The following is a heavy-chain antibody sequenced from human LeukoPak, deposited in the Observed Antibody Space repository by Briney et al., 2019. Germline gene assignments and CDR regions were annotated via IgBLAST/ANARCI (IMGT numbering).Heavy chain of an antibody. Sequence: GGSLRLSCAASGFTVSNNYMSWVRQAPGKGLEWVSVFYSGGSTYYADSVKGRFTSSRDNAKNALYLQMNSLRAEDTAVYYCAREGVGYPDAFDIWGQGTMVTVSS. J-gene: IGHJ3*02. V-gene: IGHV3-53*01. CDR1: GFTVSNNY. CDR2: FYSGGST. CDR3: AREGVGYPDAFDI. D-gene: IGHD2-15*01.